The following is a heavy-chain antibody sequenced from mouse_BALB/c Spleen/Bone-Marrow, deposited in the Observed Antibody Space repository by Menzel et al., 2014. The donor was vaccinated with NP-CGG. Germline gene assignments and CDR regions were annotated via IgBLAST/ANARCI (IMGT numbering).Heavy chain of an antibody. V-gene: IGHV5-6-3*01. J-gene: IGHJ2*01. D-gene: IGHD2-1*01. CDR1: GFTFSSYG. CDR3: ARGNYGNYVDYFDY. CDR2: INSNGGST. Sequence: EVNVVESGGGLVQPGGSLKLSCAASGFTFSSYGMSWVRQTPDKRLVLVASINSNGGSTYYPDSVKGRFTISRDNAKNTLSLQMSSLKSEDTAMYYCARGNYGNYVDYFDYWGQGTTLTVSS.